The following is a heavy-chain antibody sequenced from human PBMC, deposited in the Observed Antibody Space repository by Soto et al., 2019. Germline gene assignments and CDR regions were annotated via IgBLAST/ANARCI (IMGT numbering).Heavy chain of an antibody. D-gene: IGHD6-13*01. CDR1: GFTFRSYG. CDR3: AKEERYSSSWTYYYYGMDV. V-gene: IGHV3-30*18. J-gene: IGHJ6*02. CDR2: ISYDGSKQ. Sequence: GGSLRLSCAASGFTFRSYGMHWVRPAPGKGLDWVAVISYDGSKQYYADSVKGRFTISRDNSKNTLYLQMNSLRAEDTAVYYCAKEERYSSSWTYYYYGMDVCGQWTTVTVSS.